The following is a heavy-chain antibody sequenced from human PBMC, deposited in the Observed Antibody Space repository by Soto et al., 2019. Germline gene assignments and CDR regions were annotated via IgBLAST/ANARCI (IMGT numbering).Heavy chain of an antibody. CDR2: IYQSGST. Sequence: QVQLQESGPGLVKPSGTLSVTCAVSGGSISDSLWWNWVRQPPGKGLEWIGEIYQSGSTHYSPSLKSRVTISIDKSNNQLFLRLTSVTAADTAVYYCSRPVHDNSGHYYGGLYVWGPGTTVTVSS. CDR1: GGSISDSLW. D-gene: IGHD3-22*01. J-gene: IGHJ6*02. V-gene: IGHV4-4*02. CDR3: SRPVHDNSGHYYGGLYV.